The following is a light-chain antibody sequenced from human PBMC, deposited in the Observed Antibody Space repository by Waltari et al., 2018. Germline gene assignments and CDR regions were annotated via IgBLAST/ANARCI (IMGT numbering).Light chain of an antibody. J-gene: IGKJ3*01. CDR1: QDISNY. V-gene: IGKV1-9*01. CDR3: QQLNSA. CDR2: AAS. Sequence: IQFTQSPFSLSASVGDSVTTPCRASQDISNYVAWYQEKPGKAPKVLISAASTLQSGVPSRFSGSGSGTDFTLTISSLQPEDFATYYCQQLNSAFGPGTKVDIK.